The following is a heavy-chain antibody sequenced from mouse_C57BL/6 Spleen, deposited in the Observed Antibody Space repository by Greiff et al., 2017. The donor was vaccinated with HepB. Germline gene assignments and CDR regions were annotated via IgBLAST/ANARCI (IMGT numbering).Heavy chain of an antibody. CDR3: TRDATVAAGFDY. Sequence: QVHVKQSGAELVRPGASVTLSCKASGYTFTDYEMHWVKQTPVHGLEWIGAIDPETGGTAYNQKFKGKAILTADKSSSTAYMELSSLTSADSAVYYCTRDATVAAGFDYWGQGTTLTVSS. J-gene: IGHJ2*01. V-gene: IGHV1-15*01. CDR2: IDPETGGT. CDR1: GYTFTDYE. D-gene: IGHD1-1*01.